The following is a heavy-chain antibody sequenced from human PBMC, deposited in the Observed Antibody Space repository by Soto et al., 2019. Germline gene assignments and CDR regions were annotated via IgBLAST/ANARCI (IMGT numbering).Heavy chain of an antibody. J-gene: IGHJ2*01. D-gene: IGHD2-8*01. V-gene: IGHV3-21*01. CDR3: ARVLVDGWYFDL. CDR1: GFTFSSYS. Sequence: PGGSLRLSCAASGFTFSSYSMNWVRQAPGKGLEWVSSISSSSSYIYYADSVKGRFTISRDNAKNSLYLQMNSLRAEDTAVYYCARVLVDGWYFDLWGRGTLVTVSS. CDR2: ISSSSSYI.